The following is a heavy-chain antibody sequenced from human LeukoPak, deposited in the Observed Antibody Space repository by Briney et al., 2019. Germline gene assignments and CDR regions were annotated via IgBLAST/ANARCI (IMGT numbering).Heavy chain of an antibody. J-gene: IGHJ5*02. V-gene: IGHV3-23*01. CDR3: AKVAPDIVVVVAAIQGWFDP. D-gene: IGHD2-15*01. CDR2: ISGSGGST. Sequence: GGSLRLSCAASGFTFSSYAMSWVRQAPGKGLEWVSAISGSGGSTYYADSVKGRSTISRDNSKNTLYLQMNSLRAEDTAVYYCAKVAPDIVVVVAAIQGWFDPWGQGTLVTVSS. CDR1: GFTFSSYA.